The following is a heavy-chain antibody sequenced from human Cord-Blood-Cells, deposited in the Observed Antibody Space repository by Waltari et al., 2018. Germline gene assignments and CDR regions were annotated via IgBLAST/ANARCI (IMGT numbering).Heavy chain of an antibody. J-gene: IGHJ3*02. V-gene: IGHV1-24*01. CDR1: GYTLTELY. CDR3: ATEYCSSTSCYTTPDAFDI. CDR2: FDPEDGET. D-gene: IGHD2-2*02. Sequence: QVQLVQSGAEVKKPGASVKVSCKVSGYTLTELYMHWVRQAPGKGREWMGGFDPEDGETIYAQKFQGRVTMTEDTSTDTAYMELSSLRSEDTAVYYCATEYCSSTSCYTTPDAFDIWGQGTMVTVSS.